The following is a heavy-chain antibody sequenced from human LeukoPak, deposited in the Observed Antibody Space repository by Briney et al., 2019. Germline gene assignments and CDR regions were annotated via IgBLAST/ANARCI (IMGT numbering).Heavy chain of an antibody. CDR3: ARIGTRETGDYGGNNWFDP. J-gene: IGHJ5*02. D-gene: IGHD4-23*01. V-gene: IGHV1-69*13. CDR2: IIPIFGTA. CDR1: GGTFSSYA. Sequence: GASVKVSCKASGGTFSSYAISWVRQAPGQGLEWMGGIIPIFGTANYAQKFQGRVTITADESTSTAYMELRSLRSDDTAVYYCARIGTRETGDYGGNNWFDPWGQGTLVTVSS.